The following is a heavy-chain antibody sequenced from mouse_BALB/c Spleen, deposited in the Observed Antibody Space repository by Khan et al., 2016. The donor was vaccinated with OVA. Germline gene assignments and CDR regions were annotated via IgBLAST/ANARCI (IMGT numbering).Heavy chain of an antibody. J-gene: IGHJ1*01. D-gene: IGHD1-1*01. Sequence: VQLKESGPGLVKPSQSLSLTCTVTGYSITSDYAWNWIRQFPGNKLEGMGYRSYSGSTGYNPALKSRPSITRDTSNNQFFLQLNSVTNEDTATYFCATRYYYGPWYFDVWGAGTSVTVSS. CDR2: RSYSGST. CDR3: ATRYYYGPWYFDV. CDR1: GYSITSDYA. V-gene: IGHV3-2*02.